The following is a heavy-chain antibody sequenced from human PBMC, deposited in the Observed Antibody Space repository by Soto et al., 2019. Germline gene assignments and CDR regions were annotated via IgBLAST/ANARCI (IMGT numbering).Heavy chain of an antibody. V-gene: IGHV3-30-3*01. CDR2: ISYDGSNK. J-gene: IGHJ6*02. CDR1: GFTFSSYA. D-gene: IGHD1-26*01. CDR3: ARGSSGSYSPREVDYYYGMDV. Sequence: GGSLRLSCVASGFTFSSYAMHWVRQAPGKGLEWVAVISYDGSNKYYADSVKGRFTISRDNSKNTLYLQMNSLRAEDTAVYYCARGSSGSYSPREVDYYYGMDVWGQGTTVTVSS.